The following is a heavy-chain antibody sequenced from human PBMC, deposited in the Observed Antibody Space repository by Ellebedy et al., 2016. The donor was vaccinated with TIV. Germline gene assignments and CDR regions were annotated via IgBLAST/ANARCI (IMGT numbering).Heavy chain of an antibody. CDR2: ISYDGTIK. CDR3: ARQTKSGYSDFDC. CDR1: GFSFSPHA. D-gene: IGHD5-12*01. J-gene: IGHJ4*02. V-gene: IGHV3-30-3*01. Sequence: GESLKISXAGSGFSFSPHAMHWVRQAPGKGLDWVSVISYDGTIKYYSDSVKGRFTISRDNSKNTLYLQMNSLRAEDTAVYYCARQTKSGYSDFDCWGQGTLVTVSS.